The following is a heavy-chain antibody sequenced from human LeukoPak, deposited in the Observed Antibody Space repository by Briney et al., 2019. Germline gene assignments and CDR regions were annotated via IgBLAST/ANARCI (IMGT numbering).Heavy chain of an antibody. J-gene: IGHJ6*03. D-gene: IGHD3-10*01. CDR1: GFTFSSYA. Sequence: GGSLRLSCAASGFTFSSYAMSWVRQAPGKGLEWVSAISGSGGSTYYADSVKGRFTISRDNSKNTLCLQMNSLRAEDTAVYYCAKDGGDGSGSPNMDVWGKGTTVTVSS. CDR2: ISGSGGST. V-gene: IGHV3-23*01. CDR3: AKDGGDGSGSPNMDV.